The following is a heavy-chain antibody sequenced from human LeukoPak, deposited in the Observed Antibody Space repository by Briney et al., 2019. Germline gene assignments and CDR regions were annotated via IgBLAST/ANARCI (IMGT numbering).Heavy chain of an antibody. V-gene: IGHV3-48*03. Sequence: GGSLRPSCAASGFTFSSNEMNWVRQAPGKGLGWVSYISSSGSTIYYADSVKGRFTISRDNAKNSLYLQMNSLRAEDTAVYYCAREGYYYYGMDVWGKGTTVTVSS. CDR1: GFTFSSNE. CDR3: AREGYYYYGMDV. CDR2: ISSSGSTI. J-gene: IGHJ6*04.